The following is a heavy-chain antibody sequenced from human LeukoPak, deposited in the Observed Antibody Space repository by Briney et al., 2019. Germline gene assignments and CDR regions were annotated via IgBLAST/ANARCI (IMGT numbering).Heavy chain of an antibody. Sequence: ASVKVSCKASGGTFSSYAISWVRQAPGQGLEWTGGIIPIFGTANYAQKFQGRVTITADESTSTAYMELSSLRSEDTAVYYCARAVKGTIFGVVIVHAFDIWGQGTMVTVSS. CDR1: GGTFSSYA. D-gene: IGHD3-3*01. CDR2: IIPIFGTA. J-gene: IGHJ3*02. V-gene: IGHV1-69*01. CDR3: ARAVKGTIFGVVIVHAFDI.